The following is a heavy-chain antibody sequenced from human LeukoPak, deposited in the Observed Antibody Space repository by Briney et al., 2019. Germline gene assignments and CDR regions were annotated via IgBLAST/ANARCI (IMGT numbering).Heavy chain of an antibody. CDR2: IIPIFGTA. CDR3: ARSQPLAYFDL. J-gene: IGHJ2*01. V-gene: IGHV1-69*06. CDR1: GGSFNSYA. Sequence: SVKVPCKAPGGSFNSYAISWVRQAPGQGLEWMGGIIPIFGTANYAQKFQGRVTITADKSTNTAYMELSSLRSEATAVYYCARSQPLAYFDLWGRGTLVTVSS.